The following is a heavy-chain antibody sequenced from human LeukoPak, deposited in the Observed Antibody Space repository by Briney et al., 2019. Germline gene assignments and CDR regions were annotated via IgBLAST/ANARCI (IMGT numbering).Heavy chain of an antibody. Sequence: SVKVSCKASGGTFSSYAISWVRQAPGQGLEWMGGIIPIFGTANYAQKFQGRVTITADESTSTAYMELSSLRSEDTAVYYCARGGMGWIAAAGNYFDYWGQGTLVTVSA. CDR2: IIPIFGTA. D-gene: IGHD6-13*01. V-gene: IGHV1-69*13. J-gene: IGHJ4*02. CDR1: GGTFSSYA. CDR3: ARGGMGWIAAAGNYFDY.